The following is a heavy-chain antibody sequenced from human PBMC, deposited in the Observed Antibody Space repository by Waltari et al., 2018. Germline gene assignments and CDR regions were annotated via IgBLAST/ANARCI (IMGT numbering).Heavy chain of an antibody. J-gene: IGHJ4*02. V-gene: IGHV4-59*01. Sequence: SYWSWIRQPPGNGLQYIGYIHYTGSTNYNPSLKSRVTISVDTSKNQFSLKLKSVTAADTAVYYCARSHYGSGDFFYWGQGTLVTVSS. D-gene: IGHD3-10*01. CDR1: SY. CDR2: IHYTGST. CDR3: ARSHYGSGDFFY.